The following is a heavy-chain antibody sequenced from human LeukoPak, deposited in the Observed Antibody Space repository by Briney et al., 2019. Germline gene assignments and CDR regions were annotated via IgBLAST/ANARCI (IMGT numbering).Heavy chain of an antibody. CDR3: ARGYRAQTLVDTAMETY. D-gene: IGHD5-18*01. J-gene: IGHJ4*02. Sequence: PSQTLSLTCAVSGGSISSGGYSWSWIRQPPGKGLEWIGEINHSGSTNYNPSLKSRVTISVDTSKNQFSLKLSSVTAADTAVYYCARGYRAQTLVDTAMETYWGQGTLVTVSS. CDR1: GGSISSGGYS. V-gene: IGHV4-30-2*01. CDR2: INHSGST.